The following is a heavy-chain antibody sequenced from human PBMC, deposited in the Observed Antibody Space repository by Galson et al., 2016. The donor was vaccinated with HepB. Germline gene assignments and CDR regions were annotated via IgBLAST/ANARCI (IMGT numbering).Heavy chain of an antibody. CDR1: GGTFSSYA. CDR2: IIPILDIA. CDR3: ARGYTSGWYGVLDY. D-gene: IGHD6-19*01. Sequence: SVKVSCKASGGTFSSYAISWVRQAPGQGLEWMGRIIPILDIANYAQTFQGRVTITADKSTSTAYMELRSLRSEDTALYYCARGYTSGWYGVLDYWGQGTLVTVSS. V-gene: IGHV1-69*04. J-gene: IGHJ4*02.